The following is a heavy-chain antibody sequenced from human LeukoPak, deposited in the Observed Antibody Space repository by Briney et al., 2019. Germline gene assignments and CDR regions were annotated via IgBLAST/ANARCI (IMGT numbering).Heavy chain of an antibody. CDR2: IFYTGAT. V-gene: IGHV4-39*07. CDR3: ARGVSSSWYGAFDI. CDR1: GGSINIINYY. Sequence: PSETLSLTCTVSGGSINIINYYWGWIRQPPGKGLEWIGSIFYTGATYYNPSLKTRVTISVDTSKNQFSLKLSSVTAADTAVYYCARGVSSSWYGAFDIWGQGTMVTVSS. D-gene: IGHD6-13*01. J-gene: IGHJ3*02.